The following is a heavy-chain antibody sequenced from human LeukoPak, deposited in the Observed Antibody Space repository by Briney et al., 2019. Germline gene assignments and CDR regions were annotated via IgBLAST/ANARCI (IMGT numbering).Heavy chain of an antibody. CDR3: ARSYCSSTSCYDDFDY. CDR1: GFTFSSYS. CDR2: ISSSSSTI. V-gene: IGHV3-48*01. J-gene: IGHJ4*02. D-gene: IGHD2-2*01. Sequence: PGGSLRLSCAASGFTFSSYSMNWVRQAPGKGLEWGSYISSSSSTIYYADSVKGRFTISRDNAKNSLYLQMNSLRAEDTAVYYCARSYCSSTSCYDDFDYWGQGTLVTVSS.